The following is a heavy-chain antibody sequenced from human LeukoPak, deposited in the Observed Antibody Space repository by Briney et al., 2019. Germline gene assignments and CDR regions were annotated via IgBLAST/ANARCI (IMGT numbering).Heavy chain of an antibody. CDR3: ARYIAAAGTKYFDI. Sequence: GGSLRLSCAASGFTFSDNFMSWIHQAPGKGLEWVSYIGRSSTYTNYADSVKGRFTISRDNAKNSLYLQMNSLRAEDTAVYYCARYIAAAGTKYFDIWGQGTLVTVSS. CDR1: GFTFSDNF. V-gene: IGHV3-11*03. D-gene: IGHD6-13*01. CDR2: IGRSSTYT. J-gene: IGHJ4*02.